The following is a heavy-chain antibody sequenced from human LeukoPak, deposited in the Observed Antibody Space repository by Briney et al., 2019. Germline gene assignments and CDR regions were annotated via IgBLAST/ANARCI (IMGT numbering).Heavy chain of an antibody. CDR1: GFTLSGFG. V-gene: IGHV3-48*04. CDR2: ISSSTTTM. CDR3: AELGITMIGGV. D-gene: IGHD3-10*02. J-gene: IGHJ6*04. Sequence: GSLRLSCAASGFTLSGFGMNWVRQAPGKGLEWVSYISSSTTTMYYADSVKGRFTISRDNAKNSLYLQMNSLRAEDTAVYYCAELGITMIGGVWGKGTTVTISS.